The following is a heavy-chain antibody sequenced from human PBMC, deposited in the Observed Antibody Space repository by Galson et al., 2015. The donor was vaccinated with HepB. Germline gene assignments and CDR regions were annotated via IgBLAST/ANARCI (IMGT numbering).Heavy chain of an antibody. Sequence: CAISGDSVSSNSAAWNWIRQSPSRGLEWLGRTYYRSKWYNDYAVSVKSRITINPDTSKNQFSLQLNSVTPEDTAVYYCARVEFNDFWSGYYYFDYWGQGTLVTVSS. CDR3: ARVEFNDFWSGYYYFDY. V-gene: IGHV6-1*01. CDR2: TYYRSKWYN. D-gene: IGHD3-3*01. J-gene: IGHJ4*02. CDR1: GDSVSSNSAA.